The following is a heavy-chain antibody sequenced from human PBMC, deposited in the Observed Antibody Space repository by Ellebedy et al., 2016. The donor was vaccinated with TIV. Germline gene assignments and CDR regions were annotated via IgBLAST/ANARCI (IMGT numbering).Heavy chain of an antibody. CDR1: GYTFTSYY. Sequence: AASVKVSCKASGYTFTSYYMHWVRQDPGQGLEWMGIINPTAGSTSSAQKFQGRVTMTSDTSTRTVYMELSSLRSEDTAVYYCARAPSVDPHMDVWGKGTTVTVSS. J-gene: IGHJ6*04. CDR3: ARAPSVDPHMDV. V-gene: IGHV1-46*01. CDR2: INPTAGST. D-gene: IGHD6-19*01.